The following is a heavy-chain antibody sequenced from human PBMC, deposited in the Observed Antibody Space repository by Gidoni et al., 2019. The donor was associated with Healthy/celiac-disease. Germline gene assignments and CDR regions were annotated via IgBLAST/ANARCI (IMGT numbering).Heavy chain of an antibody. D-gene: IGHD6-6*01. J-gene: IGHJ6*02. V-gene: IGHV3-21*01. Sequence: EVQLVESGGGLVKPGGSLRLSCAASGFTFSSYCMNWVRQAPGKGLEWVSSISSSSSYIYDADSVKGRFTISRDNAKNSLYLQMNSLRAEDTAVYYCATGRGGRIAARDYYGMDVWGQGTTVTVSS. CDR1: GFTFSSYC. CDR2: ISSSSSYI. CDR3: ATGRGGRIAARDYYGMDV.